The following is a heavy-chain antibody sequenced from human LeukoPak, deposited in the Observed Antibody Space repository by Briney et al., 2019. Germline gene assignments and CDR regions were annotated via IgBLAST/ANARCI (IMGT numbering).Heavy chain of an antibody. CDR3: ARDLSSGFTQLIAAAGPLDY. CDR2: IKQDGSEK. D-gene: IGHD6-13*01. J-gene: IGHJ4*02. CDR1: GFTFSSYW. V-gene: IGHV3-7*01. Sequence: SGGSLRLSCAASGFTFSSYWLSWVRQPPGKGLEWVAIIKQDGSEKYYVDSVKGRFTIFRDNAKNSLYLQMNSLRAEDTAVYYCARDLSSGFTQLIAAAGPLDYWGQGTLVTVSS.